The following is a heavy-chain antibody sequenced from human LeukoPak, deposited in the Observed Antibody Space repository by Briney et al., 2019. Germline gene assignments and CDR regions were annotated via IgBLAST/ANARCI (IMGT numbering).Heavy chain of an antibody. V-gene: IGHV3-7*01. CDR1: GFTFSSYW. J-gene: IGHJ6*02. CDR2: IKQDGSEK. Sequence: GGSLRLSCAASGFTFSSYWMSWVRQAPGKGLEWVANIKQDGSEKYYVDSVKGRFTISRDNAKNSLYLQMNSLRAEDTAVYYCARDAGLSEPLVGPIYYYYGMDVWGQGTTVTVSS. D-gene: IGHD1-14*01. CDR3: ARDAGLSEPLVGPIYYYYGMDV.